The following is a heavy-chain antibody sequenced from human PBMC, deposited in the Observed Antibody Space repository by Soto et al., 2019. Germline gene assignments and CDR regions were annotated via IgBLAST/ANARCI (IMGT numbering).Heavy chain of an antibody. J-gene: IGHJ3*02. D-gene: IGHD5-12*01. CDR3: VRDTLQRRGYDWLSVDI. CDR2: IIPIFGTA. V-gene: IGHV1-69*13. CDR1: GGTFSSYA. Sequence: ASVKVSCKASGGTFSSYAISWVRQAPGQGLEWMGGIIPIFGTANYAQKFQGRVTNTADESTSTAYMELSSLRSEDQAVYYCVRDTLQRRGYDWLSVDIWGQGTMGT.